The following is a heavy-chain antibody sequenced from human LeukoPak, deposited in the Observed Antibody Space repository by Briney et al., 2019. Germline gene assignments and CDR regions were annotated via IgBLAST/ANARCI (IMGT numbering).Heavy chain of an antibody. CDR2: ISHRGST. CDR1: GYSISSDYC. D-gene: IGHD2-15*01. CDR3: ARDGGFYYTASRNNWFDP. J-gene: IGHJ5*02. Sequence: SETLSLTCIVSGYSISSDYCWGWIRQPPGKGLEWIGSISHRGSTYYNPSLKSRVTMSADTPNNQFSLRLSSVTAADTAVYYCARDGGFYYTASRNNWFDPWGQGTLVTVSS. V-gene: IGHV4-38-2*02.